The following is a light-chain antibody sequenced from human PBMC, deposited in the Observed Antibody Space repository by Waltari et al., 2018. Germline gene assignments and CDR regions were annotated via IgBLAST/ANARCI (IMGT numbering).Light chain of an antibody. CDR2: AAS. Sequence: DIQMTQSPSSLSASVGDRVTITCRASQSISTFLNWYQQGPGKAPELLIYAASSLQSGVQSGFSGSGSGTDFTLTISSLQPEDFATYYCQQSHSPPFTFGPGTKVDIK. CDR3: QQSHSPPFT. J-gene: IGKJ3*01. V-gene: IGKV1-39*01. CDR1: QSISTF.